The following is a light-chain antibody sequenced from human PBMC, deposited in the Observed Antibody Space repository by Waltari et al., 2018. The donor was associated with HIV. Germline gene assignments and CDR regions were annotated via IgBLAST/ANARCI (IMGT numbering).Light chain of an antibody. CDR2: GAS. CDR3: QQYYDTPLT. V-gene: IGKV4-1*01. CDR1: QAIFYCSSSLRY. Sequence: DIVMTQSPDSLAVTLGDRATITCNSSQAIFYCSSSLRYLAWFQHKSGQPPQLLLYGASTRQSGVPDRFTGSGSGTDFTLTISSLQAEDVAVYYCQQYYDTPLTFGGGTKVEIK. J-gene: IGKJ4*01.